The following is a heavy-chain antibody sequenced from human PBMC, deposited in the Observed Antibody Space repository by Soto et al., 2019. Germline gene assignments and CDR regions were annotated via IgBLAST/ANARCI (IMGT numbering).Heavy chain of an antibody. J-gene: IGHJ6*02. CDR2: IGSTRSSS. CDR3: VRGPQNDYGDYVLYYHYVMGV. CDR1: GFTFTDYS. Sequence: EVQLVESGGGLVKPGGSLRLSCAASGFTFTDYSMNWVRQAPGKGLVWVSSIGSTRSSSYYADSVEGRFTISRDNSRNVMFLQMKSLRLEATCISYCVRGPQNDYGDYVLYYHYVMGVWSQVTTVTVSS. D-gene: IGHD4-17*01. V-gene: IGHV3-21*01.